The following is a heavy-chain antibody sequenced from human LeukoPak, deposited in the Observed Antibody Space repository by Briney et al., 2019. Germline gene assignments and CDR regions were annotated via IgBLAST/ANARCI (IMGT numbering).Heavy chain of an antibody. CDR3: AREGASFDY. Sequence: LAWMGIINPSGGSTSYAQKFQGRVTMTRDTSTSTVYMELSSLRSEDTAVYYCAREGASFDYWGQGTLVTVSS. V-gene: IGHV1-46*01. J-gene: IGHJ4*02. CDR2: INPSGGST.